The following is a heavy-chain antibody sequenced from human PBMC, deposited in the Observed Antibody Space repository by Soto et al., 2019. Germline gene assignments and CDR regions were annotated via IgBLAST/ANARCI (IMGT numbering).Heavy chain of an antibody. J-gene: IGHJ5*02. CDR2: IYWDDDK. CDR3: AHSLIGYYYDSSGSNWFDP. Sequence: SGPTLVSPTQTLTLTCTFAGFSLSTSGVGVGWIRQPPGKALEWLALIYWDDDKRYSPSLKSRITITKDTSKNQVVLTMTNMDPVDTATYYCAHSLIGYYYDSSGSNWFDPWGQGTLVTVSS. CDR1: GFSLSTSGVG. D-gene: IGHD3-22*01. V-gene: IGHV2-5*02.